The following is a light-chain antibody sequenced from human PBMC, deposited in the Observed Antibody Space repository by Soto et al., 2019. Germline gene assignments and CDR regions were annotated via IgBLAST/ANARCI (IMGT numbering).Light chain of an antibody. J-gene: IGKJ1*01. CDR1: QTISRW. CDR2: DAS. Sequence: DIQLTQTPSTLSASGGDESTITCMASQTISRWLSWYQQKPGRAPKLLIYDASTLESGVPSRFSGSGSGTDFTLTISRLEPEDFAVYYCQQRKSWPRTFGPGTQVDIK. V-gene: IGKV1-5*01. CDR3: QQRKSWPRT.